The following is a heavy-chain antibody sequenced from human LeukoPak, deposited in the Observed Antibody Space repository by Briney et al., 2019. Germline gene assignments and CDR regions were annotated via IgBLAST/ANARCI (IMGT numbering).Heavy chain of an antibody. CDR2: ISNSSSYI. CDR1: GFTFNNYS. J-gene: IGHJ4*02. CDR3: ARRVAEADNYVDY. V-gene: IGHV3-21*01. Sequence: GGSLRLSCAASGFTFNNYSMNWVRQAPGKGLEWVSSISNSSSYIYYADSVKGRFTISRDNAKNSLYLQMNSLRAEDTGVYYCARRVAEADNYVDYWGQGTLVTVSS. D-gene: IGHD6-19*01.